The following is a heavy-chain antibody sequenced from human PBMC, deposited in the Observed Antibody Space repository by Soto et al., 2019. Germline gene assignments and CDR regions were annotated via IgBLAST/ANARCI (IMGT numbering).Heavy chain of an antibody. D-gene: IGHD6-19*01. V-gene: IGHV4-61*01. J-gene: IGHJ4*02. CDR2: IYYTGST. CDR3: ASYSSGWYDVSF. Sequence: SETLSLTCTVSGCSGISGNYYWSWIRQPPGKRLEWIGYIYYTGSTNYNPSLKSRVTISVDTSKNQFSLKLSSVTAADTAVYYCASYSSGWYDVSFWGQGTLVTVSS. CDR1: GCSGISGNYY.